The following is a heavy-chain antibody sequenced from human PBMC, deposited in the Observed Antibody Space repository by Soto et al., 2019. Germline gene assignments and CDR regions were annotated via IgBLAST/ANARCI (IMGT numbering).Heavy chain of an antibody. J-gene: IGHJ3*02. V-gene: IGHV3-30-3*01. CDR2: ISYDGSNK. D-gene: IGHD3-9*01. CDR1: GFTFSSYA. CDR3: ARELRYFDWSNSWIQGAFDI. Sequence: GGSLRLSCAASGFTFSSYAMHWVRQAPGKGLEWVAVISYDGSNKYYADSVKGRFTISRDNSKNTLYLQMNSLRAEDTAVYYCARELRYFDWSNSWIQGAFDIWGQGTMVTVSS.